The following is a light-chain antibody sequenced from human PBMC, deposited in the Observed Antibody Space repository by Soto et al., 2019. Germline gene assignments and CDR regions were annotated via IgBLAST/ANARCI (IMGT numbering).Light chain of an antibody. V-gene: IGKV1-5*01. CDR3: QQYNSYWT. Sequence: DIQMTQSPSTLSASVGDRVTISCRASQSISSWLAWYQQKPGKAPNLMIYDASSLQSGVPSRFSGIGSGTEFTLTISSLQPDDFAYYCCQQYNSYWTFGQGTKVDIK. CDR1: QSISSW. CDR2: DAS. J-gene: IGKJ1*01.